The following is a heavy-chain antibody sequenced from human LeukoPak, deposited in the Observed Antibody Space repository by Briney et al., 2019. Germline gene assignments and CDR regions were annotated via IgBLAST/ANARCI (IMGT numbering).Heavy chain of an antibody. Sequence: GESLKISCKGSGYSFTSYWIGWVRQMPGKGLEWMGIIYPGDSDTRYSPSFQGQVTISADKSISTAYLQWSSLKASDTAMYYCARQTRVAWWYFDLWGRGTLVTASS. CDR2: IYPGDSDT. CDR3: ARQTRVAWWYFDL. V-gene: IGHV5-51*01. D-gene: IGHD2-15*01. J-gene: IGHJ2*01. CDR1: GYSFTSYW.